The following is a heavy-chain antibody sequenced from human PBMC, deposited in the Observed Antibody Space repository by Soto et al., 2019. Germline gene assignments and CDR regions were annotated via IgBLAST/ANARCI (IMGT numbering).Heavy chain of an antibody. CDR1: GLTLSRFA. CDR2: IGYDGSNK. Sequence: QVQLVESGGGVVQPGRSLRLSCAASGLTLSRFAMHWVRQAPGKGLEWVAVIGYDGSNKDYADSVKGRFTISRDNSKNTLYLQMNSLRPEDTAVYHCARDPVNYYGSWTYGMDVWGQGTTVTVSS. J-gene: IGHJ6*02. CDR3: ARDPVNYYGSWTYGMDV. V-gene: IGHV3-30-3*01. D-gene: IGHD3-10*01.